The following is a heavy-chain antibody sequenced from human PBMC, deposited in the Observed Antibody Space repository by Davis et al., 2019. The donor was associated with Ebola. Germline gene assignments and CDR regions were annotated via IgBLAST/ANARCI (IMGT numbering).Heavy chain of an antibody. V-gene: IGHV3-11*01. CDR2: ISSSGSTI. J-gene: IGHJ6*02. D-gene: IGHD5-18*01. Sequence: PGGSLRLSCAASGFTFSDYYMSWIRQAPGKGLEWVSYISSSGSTIYYADSVKGRFTISRDNAKNSLYLQMNSLRAEDTAVYYCARELVGTLQLWTLYYYYGMDVWGQGTTVTVSS. CDR3: ARELVGTLQLWTLYYYYGMDV. CDR1: GFTFSDYY.